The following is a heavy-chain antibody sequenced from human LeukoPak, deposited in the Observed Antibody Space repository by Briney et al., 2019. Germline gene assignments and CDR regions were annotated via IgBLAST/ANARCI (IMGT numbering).Heavy chain of an antibody. D-gene: IGHD3-22*01. Sequence: GGSLRLSCAASGFTFSNYAMSWVRQAPGKGLEWVSAISGSGGSTYYADSVKGRFTISRDNSKNTLYLQMNSLRAEDTAVYYCAGHKGYDSSGYYVLAHHDAFDIWGQGTMVTVSS. CDR2: ISGSGGST. CDR3: AGHKGYDSSGYYVLAHHDAFDI. CDR1: GFTFSNYA. V-gene: IGHV3-23*01. J-gene: IGHJ3*02.